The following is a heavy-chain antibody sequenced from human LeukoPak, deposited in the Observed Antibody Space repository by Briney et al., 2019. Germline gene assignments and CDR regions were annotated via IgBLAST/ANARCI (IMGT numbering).Heavy chain of an antibody. CDR2: INAGNGNT. V-gene: IGHV1-3*01. Sequence: ASVKVSCKASGGTLSSYAISWVRQAPGQGLEWMGWINAGNGNTKYSQKFQGRVTITRDTSASTAYMDLSSLRSEDTAVYYCAREIDRDGYNRFFDYWGQGILVTVSS. D-gene: IGHD5-24*01. J-gene: IGHJ4*02. CDR1: GGTLSSYA. CDR3: AREIDRDGYNRFFDY.